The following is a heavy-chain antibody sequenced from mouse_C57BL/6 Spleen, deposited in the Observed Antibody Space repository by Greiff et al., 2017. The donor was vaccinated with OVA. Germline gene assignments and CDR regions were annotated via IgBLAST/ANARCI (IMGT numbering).Heavy chain of an antibody. Sequence: EVKLQESGPELVKPGASVKISCKASGYSFTDYNMNWVKQSTGKSLEWIGVINPNYGTTSYNQKFKGKATLTVDQSSSTAYMQLNSLTSEDSAVYYCARSHYYGSCYGAMGGWGQGTSVTVAS. CDR3: ARSHYYGSCYGAMGG. D-gene: IGHD1-1*01. CDR2: INPNYGTT. CDR1: GYSFTDYN. V-gene: IGHV1-39*01. J-gene: IGHJ4*01.